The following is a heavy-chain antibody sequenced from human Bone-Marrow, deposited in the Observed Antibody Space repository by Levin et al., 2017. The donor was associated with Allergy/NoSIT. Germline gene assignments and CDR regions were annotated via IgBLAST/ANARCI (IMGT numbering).Heavy chain of an antibody. V-gene: IGHV4-34*01. D-gene: IGHD1-26*01. J-gene: IGHJ4*02. Sequence: TSGGSLRLSCAVYGGSFTNYYWSWIRQSPGKGLEWIGTIHYSGSTNYNPSLKSRVTISLDTSKNQFSLRLGSVTAADTALYYCARSDRSGSLEFWGQGTLVTVSS. CDR2: IHYSGST. CDR1: GGSFTNYY. CDR3: ARSDRSGSLEF.